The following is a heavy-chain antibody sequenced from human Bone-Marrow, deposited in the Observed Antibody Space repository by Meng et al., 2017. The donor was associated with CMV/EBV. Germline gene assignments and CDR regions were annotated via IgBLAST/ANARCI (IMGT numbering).Heavy chain of an antibody. CDR2: ISDGGSVI. CDR1: RFTFSDYY. CDR3: ARGLAAIGSFDY. D-gene: IGHD1-26*01. J-gene: IGHJ4*02. V-gene: IGHV3-11*04. Sequence: GGSLRLSCAASRFTFSDYYMSWIRQSPGKGLEWISYISDGGSVIYYADSVKGRFTISRDNAKNSLYLQMNSLRADDTGLYFCARGLAAIGSFDYWGQGTLVTFSS.